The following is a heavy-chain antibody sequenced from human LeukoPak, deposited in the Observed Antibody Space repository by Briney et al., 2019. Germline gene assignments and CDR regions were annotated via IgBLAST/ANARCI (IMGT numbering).Heavy chain of an antibody. D-gene: IGHD6-19*01. CDR2: IYYSGST. V-gene: IGHV4-59*01. CDR3: ARTAVAGYFDC. J-gene: IGHJ4*02. Sequence: PSETLSLTCTVSGGSISSYYWSWIRQPPGKGLEWIGYIYYSGSTNYNPSLKSRVTISVDTSKNQFSLKLSSVTAADTAVYYCARTAVAGYFDCWGQGTLVTVSS. CDR1: GGSISSYY.